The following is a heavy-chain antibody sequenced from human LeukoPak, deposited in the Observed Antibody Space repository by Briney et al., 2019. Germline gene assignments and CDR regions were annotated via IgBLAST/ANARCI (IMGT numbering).Heavy chain of an antibody. V-gene: IGHV3-33*01. J-gene: IGHJ4*02. Sequence: PGGALRLSCAASGFTFSSYGMHWVRQAPGKGLEGVAVIWYDGSNKYYADSVRARFTISRDNSKNTLYLQVNSLRAEDTAVYYCARGLSMAFLYYFDYWGQGTLVTVSS. CDR2: IWYDGSNK. CDR3: ARGLSMAFLYYFDY. CDR1: GFTFSSYG. D-gene: IGHD2/OR15-2a*01.